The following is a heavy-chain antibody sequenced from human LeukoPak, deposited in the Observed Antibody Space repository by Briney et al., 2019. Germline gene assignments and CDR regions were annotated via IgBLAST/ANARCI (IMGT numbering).Heavy chain of an antibody. Sequence: GGSLRLSCAASGFTFSSHGMSWVRQGPGKGLEWVSGISGSGGDTYYADSVKGRFTISRDNSKSTLYLQMNSLRAEDTAVYSCAKDLLGVAAGNYWGQGTLVTVSS. D-gene: IGHD6-13*01. CDR1: GFTFSSHG. CDR3: AKDLLGVAAGNY. J-gene: IGHJ4*02. V-gene: IGHV3-23*01. CDR2: ISGSGGDT.